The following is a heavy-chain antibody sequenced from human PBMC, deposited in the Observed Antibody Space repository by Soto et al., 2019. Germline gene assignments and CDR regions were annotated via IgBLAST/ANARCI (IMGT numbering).Heavy chain of an antibody. Sequence: SGPTLVNPTQTLTLTCTVSGFSLSTSGERMGWIRQPPGKALQWLTRIDWDDDTFYNTFLKTRLTISKDTSKNQVVLTMTNMDPVDTATYYCARNYFGSGSYYQYWGPGTLVTVSS. D-gene: IGHD3-10*01. CDR3: ARNYFGSGSYYQY. CDR1: GFSLSTSGER. CDR2: IDWDDDT. V-gene: IGHV2-70*04. J-gene: IGHJ4*02.